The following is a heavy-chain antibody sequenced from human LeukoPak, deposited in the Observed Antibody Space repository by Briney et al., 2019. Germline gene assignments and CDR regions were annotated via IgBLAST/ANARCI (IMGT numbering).Heavy chain of an antibody. D-gene: IGHD2-2*01. CDR1: GYSISSGDY. CDR3: ATIVVDPGSVYYYMDV. J-gene: IGHJ6*03. V-gene: IGHV4-38-2*02. CDR2: IYHSGST. Sequence: SETLSLTCTVSGYSISSGDYWGWIRQPPGKGLEWIGSIYHSGSTYYNPSLKSRVSISVGTSKIQFSLRLSSVTAADTAVYYCATIVVDPGSVYYYMDVWGKGTTVTVSS.